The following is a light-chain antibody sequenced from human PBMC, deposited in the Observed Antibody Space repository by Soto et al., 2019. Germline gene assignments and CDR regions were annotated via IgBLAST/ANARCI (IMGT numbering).Light chain of an antibody. CDR1: QTISSW. Sequence: DIQMTQSPSTLSGSVGDRVTITCRASQTISSWLAWYQQKPGKAPKLLIYKATTLQRGVPSRFSGSGSGTDFSLTISSLQPVDSATYYCQQYNDFQYTFGQGTKWIS. CDR2: KAT. CDR3: QQYNDFQYT. J-gene: IGKJ2*01. V-gene: IGKV1-5*03.